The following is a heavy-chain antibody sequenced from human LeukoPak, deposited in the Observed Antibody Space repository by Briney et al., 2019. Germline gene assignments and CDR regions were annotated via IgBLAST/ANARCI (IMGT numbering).Heavy chain of an antibody. CDR3: AISTVTTGYFDY. Sequence: SETLSLTCTVSGGSIRSYFWSWIRQPAGEGLHWIGRIYSTGSTNYNPSLKSRVTISVDTSKNQFSLKLSSVTAADTAVYYCAISTVTTGYFDYWGQGTLVTVSS. CDR2: IYSTGST. D-gene: IGHD4-17*01. V-gene: IGHV4-4*07. CDR1: GGSIRSYF. J-gene: IGHJ4*02.